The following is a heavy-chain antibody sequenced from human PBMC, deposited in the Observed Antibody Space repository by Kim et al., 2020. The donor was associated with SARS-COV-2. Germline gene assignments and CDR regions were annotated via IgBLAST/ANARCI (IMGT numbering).Heavy chain of an antibody. CDR1: GGSFSGYY. Sequence: SETLSLTCAVYGGSFSGYYWSWIRQPPGKGLEWIGEINHSGSTNYNASLKSRVTISVATSNNQFSLKLSSVTAADTAVYYCARGLSTVVRAHPRDYYYGMDAWGQGTTVTVSS. CDR2: INHSGST. V-gene: IGHV4-34*01. CDR3: ARGLSTVVRAHPRDYYYGMDA. J-gene: IGHJ6*02. D-gene: IGHD3-10*01.